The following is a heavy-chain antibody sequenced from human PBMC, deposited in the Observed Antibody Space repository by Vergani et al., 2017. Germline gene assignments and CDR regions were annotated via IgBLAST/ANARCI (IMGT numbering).Heavy chain of an antibody. CDR3: ARDTGCSSTSCYRRAFDI. CDR1: GGTFSSYA. V-gene: IGHV1-69*01. J-gene: IGHJ3*02. CDR2: IIPIFGTA. Sequence: QVQLVQSGAEVKKPGSSVKVSCKASGGTFSSYAISWVRQAPGQGLEWMGGIIPIFGTANYAQKFQGRVTITADESTSTAYMELSSLRSEDTAVYYCARDTGCSSTSCYRRAFDIWGQGTMVTVSS. D-gene: IGHD2-2*01.